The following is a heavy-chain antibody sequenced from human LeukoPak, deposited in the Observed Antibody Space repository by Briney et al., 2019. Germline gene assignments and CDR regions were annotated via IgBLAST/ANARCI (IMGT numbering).Heavy chain of an antibody. V-gene: IGHV3-21*01. CDR2: ISSSSSYI. CDR3: ARVRSAAAGPLDY. J-gene: IGHJ4*02. Sequence: KPGGSLRLSCAASGFTFSSYSMNWVRQAPGKGLEWVSSISSSSSYIYYADSVKGRFTISRDNAKKSLYLQMNRLRADDTAVYHCARVRSAAAGPLDYWGQGTLVTVSS. CDR1: GFTFSSYS. D-gene: IGHD6-13*01.